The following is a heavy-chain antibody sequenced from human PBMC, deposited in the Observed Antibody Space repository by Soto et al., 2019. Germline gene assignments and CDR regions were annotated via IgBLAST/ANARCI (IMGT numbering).Heavy chain of an antibody. J-gene: IGHJ4*02. Sequence: SETLSLTCAVYGGSFSGYYWSWIRQPPGKGLEWIGEINHSGSTNYNPSLKSRVTISVDTSKNQFSLKLSSVTAADTAVYYCARGSVVSSTGYFDYWGQGTLVTVSS. CDR3: ARGSVVSSTGYFDY. V-gene: IGHV4-34*01. CDR1: GGSFSGYY. D-gene: IGHD2-15*01. CDR2: INHSGST.